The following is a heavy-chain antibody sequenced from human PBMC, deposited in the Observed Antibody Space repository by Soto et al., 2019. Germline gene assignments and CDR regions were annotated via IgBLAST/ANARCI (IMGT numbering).Heavy chain of an antibody. CDR1: GFIFSSYE. J-gene: IGHJ4*01. D-gene: IGHD3-10*02. Sequence: EVQLVESGGGLVQPGGSLRLSCAASGFIFSSYEMNWVRQAPGKGLEWVSYISYSGRPTDYADSVKGRFTISRDNAKNSLYLQMNSLRAEDKAVYYCVRDMSAKVPTSVDYWGRGTLVTVSS. CDR3: VRDMSAKVPTSVDY. CDR2: ISYSGRPT. V-gene: IGHV3-48*03.